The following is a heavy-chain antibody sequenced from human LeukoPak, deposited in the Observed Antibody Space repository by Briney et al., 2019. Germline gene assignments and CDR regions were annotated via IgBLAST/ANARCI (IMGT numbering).Heavy chain of an antibody. D-gene: IGHD6-6*01. Sequence: GGSLRLSCTASGFTFSSYWMSWVRQAPGKGLEWVANIKQDGSEMHCVDSVKGRITISRDNAMNSLYLQMNSLRADDTAVYYCAKGSSSSRPYYFDYWGQGALVTVSS. CDR1: GFTFSSYW. CDR3: AKGSSSSRPYYFDY. CDR2: IKQDGSEM. V-gene: IGHV3-7*03. J-gene: IGHJ4*02.